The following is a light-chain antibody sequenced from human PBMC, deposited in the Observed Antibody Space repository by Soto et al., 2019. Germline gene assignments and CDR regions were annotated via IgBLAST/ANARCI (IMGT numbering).Light chain of an antibody. CDR2: KAS. J-gene: IGKJ1*01. CDR3: XXXXXXPXT. Sequence: DLQMTQSPSTLSASVGDRVTITCRASQSISSWLAWYQQKPGEAPKLLISKASTLESGVPSRFSXSGSXTXXTLXXXXXXXDXXXXXXXXXXXXXPXTXGQGTKVEI. CDR1: QSISSW. V-gene: IGKV1-5*03.